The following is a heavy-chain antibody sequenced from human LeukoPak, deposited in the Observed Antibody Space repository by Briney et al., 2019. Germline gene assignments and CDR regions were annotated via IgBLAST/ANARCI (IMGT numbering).Heavy chain of an antibody. CDR3: ARAPPYADEDWYYDL. CDR2: ISTTGRT. CDR1: GGSISSGNYY. V-gene: IGHV4-61*02. Sequence: SQTLSLTCTVSGGSISSGNYYWSWIRQPAGKGLEWIGRISTTGRTNYNPSLKSRVAMSVDTSRNHFSLKLSSVTAADTAVYFCARAPPYADEDWYYDLWGRGTLVTVSS. J-gene: IGHJ2*01. D-gene: IGHD4-17*01.